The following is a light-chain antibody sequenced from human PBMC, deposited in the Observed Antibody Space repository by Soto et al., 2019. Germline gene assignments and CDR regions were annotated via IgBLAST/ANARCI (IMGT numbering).Light chain of an antibody. CDR2: GAS. J-gene: IGKJ1*01. CDR3: QQYGSSGWT. CDR1: QSVSSSY. Sequence: EIVLTQSPGTLSLSPGERATLSCRASQSVSSSYLAWYQQKPGQAPRLLIYGASSRATGIPDRFSGSGSGTAFTLTLSSLEPEDFAVYYCQQYGSSGWTFGQGTKVEIK. V-gene: IGKV3-20*01.